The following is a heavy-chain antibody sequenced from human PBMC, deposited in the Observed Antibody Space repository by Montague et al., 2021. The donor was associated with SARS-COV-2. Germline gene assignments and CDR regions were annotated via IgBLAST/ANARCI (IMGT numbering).Heavy chain of an antibody. CDR1: GGSISSYY. Sequence: SETLSLTCTVSGGSISSYYWGWIRQPPGKGLEWIGYIYYSGSTNYNPSLKSRVTISVDTSKNQFSLKLSSVTAADTAVYYCARASITMVRGVTRWYFGLWGRGTLVTVSS. V-gene: IGHV4-59*13. D-gene: IGHD3-10*01. CDR2: IYYSGST. J-gene: IGHJ2*01. CDR3: ARASITMVRGVTRWYFGL.